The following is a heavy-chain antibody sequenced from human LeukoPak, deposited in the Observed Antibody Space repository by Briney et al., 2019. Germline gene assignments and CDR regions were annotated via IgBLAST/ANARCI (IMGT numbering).Heavy chain of an antibody. CDR2: INHSGST. CDR3: AREDYYGSGNYY. J-gene: IGHJ4*02. D-gene: IGHD3-10*01. CDR1: GGSFSGYS. Sequence: PSETLSLTCAVYGGSFSGYSWSWIRHPQGKGLEWIGKINHSGSTNYNPSLKSRVTISVDTSKNQFSLKLSSVTAADTAVYYCAREDYYGSGNYYWGQGTLITVSS. V-gene: IGHV4-34*01.